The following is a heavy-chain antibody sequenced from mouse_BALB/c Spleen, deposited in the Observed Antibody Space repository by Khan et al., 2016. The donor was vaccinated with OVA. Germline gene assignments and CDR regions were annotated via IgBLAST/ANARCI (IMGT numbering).Heavy chain of an antibody. V-gene: IGHV1S136*01. CDR2: INPYNAVT. CDR3: ARGNWQSYYFDY. J-gene: IGHJ2*01. CDR1: GYIFTNYV. Sequence: VQLKESGPELVKPGASVKMSCKASGYIFTNYVLHWVKQKPGQGLEWIGYINPYNAVTKYNEKFKGKATLASDKSSITAYMELSSLTSEDSAVYYCARGNWQSYYFDYGGQGTTLTLSS. D-gene: IGHD4-1*01.